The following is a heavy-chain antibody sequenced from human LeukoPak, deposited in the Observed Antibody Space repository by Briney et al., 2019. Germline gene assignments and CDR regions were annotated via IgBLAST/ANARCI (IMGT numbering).Heavy chain of an antibody. CDR3: AKDAGSGSPRNLHFDY. CDR1: GFTFDDYA. D-gene: IGHD3-10*01. CDR2: ISWNSGSI. J-gene: IGHJ4*02. Sequence: PGRSLRLSCAASGFTFDDYAMHWVRQAPGKGLEWVSGISWNSGSIGYADSVKGRFTISRDNAKNSLYLQMNSLRAEDTALYYCAKDAGSGSPRNLHFDYWGQGTLVTVSS. V-gene: IGHV3-9*01.